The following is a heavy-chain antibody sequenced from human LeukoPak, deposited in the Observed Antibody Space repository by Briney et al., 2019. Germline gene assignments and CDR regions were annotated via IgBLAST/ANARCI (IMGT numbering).Heavy chain of an antibody. J-gene: IGHJ5*02. V-gene: IGHV1-18*01. CDR1: GYTFTSYG. D-gene: IGHD3-9*01. CDR3: ARGAYYDILTTYYISSDWFDP. CDR2: ISGYNGKT. Sequence: GASVKVSCKASGYTFTSYGISWVRQAPGQGLEWMAWISGYNGKTNYAQKFQGRGTMTTDRSTSTAYMELRSLTSDDTAVYYCARGAYYDILTTYYISSDWFDPWGQGTLVTVSS.